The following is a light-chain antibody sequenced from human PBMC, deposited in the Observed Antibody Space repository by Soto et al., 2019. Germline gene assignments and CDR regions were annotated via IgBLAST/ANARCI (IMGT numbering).Light chain of an antibody. Sequence: AIQLTQSPSSLSASVGDRVTITCRASQGISSALAWYQQKPGKAPKLLIYDASNLESGVPSRFSGSGSGTDFTLTISSLQPEDFATYYCQHFNNDPHELTFGGGTKVEIK. CDR3: QHFNNDPHELT. J-gene: IGKJ4*02. V-gene: IGKV1D-13*01. CDR2: DAS. CDR1: QGISSA.